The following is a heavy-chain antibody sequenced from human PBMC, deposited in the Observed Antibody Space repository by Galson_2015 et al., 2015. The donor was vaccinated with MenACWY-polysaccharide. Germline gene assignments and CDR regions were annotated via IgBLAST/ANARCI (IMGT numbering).Heavy chain of an antibody. CDR2: IKSDASTT. Sequence: SLRLSCAASGFIFSNYWMHWVRHAPGEGLVWVSRIKSDASTTNNADSVKGRFTISRDNAKNTLYLEMNNLRAEDTAVYYCANSISGVKLDYWGQGTLVTVSS. J-gene: IGHJ4*02. CDR3: ANSISGVKLDY. D-gene: IGHD4-23*01. V-gene: IGHV3-74*01. CDR1: GFIFSNYW.